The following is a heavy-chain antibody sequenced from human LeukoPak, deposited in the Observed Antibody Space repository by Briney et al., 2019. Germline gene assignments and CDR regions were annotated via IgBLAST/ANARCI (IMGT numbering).Heavy chain of an antibody. CDR1: GFTFSRYG. D-gene: IGHD1-26*01. CDR2: MWYDGSNE. Sequence: GRSLRLSCAASGFTFSRYGMHWVRQAPGKGLEWVAVMWYDGSNEYYADSVKGRFTIYRDNSKNTLYLQMNSLRGDDTAVYYCARPLVGAALDYWGQGNPGHRLL. CDR3: ARPLVGAALDY. V-gene: IGHV3-33*01. J-gene: IGHJ4*02.